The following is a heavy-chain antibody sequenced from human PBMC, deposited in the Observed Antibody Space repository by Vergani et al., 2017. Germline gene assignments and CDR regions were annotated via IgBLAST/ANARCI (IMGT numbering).Heavy chain of an antibody. CDR3: AVEDYGDYPGNNWYFDL. V-gene: IGHV3-23*04. CDR2: IVASGVTT. J-gene: IGHJ2*01. Sequence: EVQLVESGGGLVQPGGSLRLSCAASGFSFSSYAMSWVRQTPGKGLEWVSAIVASGVTTYFADSVKGRFTISRDNSKNTLYLQMNSLRAEDTAVYYCAVEDYGDYPGNNWYFDLWGRGTLVTVSS. D-gene: IGHD4-17*01. CDR1: GFSFSSYA.